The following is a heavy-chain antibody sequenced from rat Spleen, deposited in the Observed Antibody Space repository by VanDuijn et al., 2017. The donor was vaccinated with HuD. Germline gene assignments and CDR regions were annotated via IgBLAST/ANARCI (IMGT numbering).Heavy chain of an antibody. CDR2: MRYDGVT. CDR1: GFSLSNYG. V-gene: IGHV2S30*01. J-gene: IGHJ2*01. D-gene: IGHD1-2*01. Sequence: QVQLKESGPGLVQPSQTLSLTCTVSGFSLSNYGVIWVRQPPGKGLEWMGRMRYDGVTYYNSALKSRLSISRDTSKNQLFLKRNSLQTDETAIYYGTRADVAGLSTDGIWGQGIMVTVSS. CDR3: TRADVAGLSTDGI.